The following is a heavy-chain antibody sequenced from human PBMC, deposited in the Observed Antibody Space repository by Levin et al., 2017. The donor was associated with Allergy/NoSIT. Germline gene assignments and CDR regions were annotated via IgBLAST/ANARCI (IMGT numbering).Heavy chain of an antibody. Sequence: SLKISCAASGFIFDDYAMHWVRQVPGKGLEWVSGIDWNSGSRGYVDSVKGRFTISRDNAKNFLYLQMNSLRAEDTAFYYCAKASGRGFGGVIAWFDYWGQGTLVTVSS. V-gene: IGHV3-9*01. CDR2: IDWNSGSR. CDR1: GFIFDDYA. J-gene: IGHJ4*02. D-gene: IGHD3-16*02. CDR3: AKASGRGFGGVIAWFDY.